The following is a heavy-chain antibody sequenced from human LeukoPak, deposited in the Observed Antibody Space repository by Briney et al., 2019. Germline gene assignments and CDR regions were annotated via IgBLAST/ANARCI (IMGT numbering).Heavy chain of an antibody. Sequence: GGSLRLSCAASGFTFSSYVMSWVRQAPGKGLEWVSAISGSGGSTYYADSVKGRFTISRDNPKNTVYLEMNSLRVEDTAVYYCARWDYSAAARRSGDYSMDVWGQGTTVTVSS. J-gene: IGHJ6*02. V-gene: IGHV3-23*01. CDR1: GFTFSSYV. CDR2: ISGSGGST. D-gene: IGHD3-3*01. CDR3: ARWDYSAAARRSGDYSMDV.